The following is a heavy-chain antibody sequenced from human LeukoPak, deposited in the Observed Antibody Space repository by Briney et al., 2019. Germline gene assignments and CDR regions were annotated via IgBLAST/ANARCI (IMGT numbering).Heavy chain of an antibody. CDR1: GYTFTNYG. CDR2: INVYNGNT. V-gene: IGHV1-18*01. D-gene: IGHD2-2*01. J-gene: IGHJ3*02. Sequence: ASVKVSCKASGYTFTNYGISWVRQAPGQGLEWMGWINVYNGNTIYAQKLQGRVTMTTDTSTSTAYMELRSLRSDDTAVYYCARDQTEVVPAATFVSGPDAFDIWGQGTMVTVSS. CDR3: ARDQTEVVPAATFVSGPDAFDI.